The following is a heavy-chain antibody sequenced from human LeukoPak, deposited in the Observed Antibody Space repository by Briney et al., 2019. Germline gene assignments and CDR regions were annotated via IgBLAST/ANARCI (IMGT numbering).Heavy chain of an antibody. CDR1: GFTFSSYA. J-gene: IGHJ4*02. V-gene: IGHV3-30-3*01. CDR3: ARDVPITMVRGVISYFDY. CDR2: ISYDGSNK. D-gene: IGHD3-10*01. Sequence: PGRSLRLSCAASGFTFSSYAMHWVRQAPGKGLEWVAVISYDGSNKYYADSVKGRFTISRDNSKNTLYLEMNSLRAEDTAVYYCARDVPITMVRGVISYFDYWGQGTLVTVSS.